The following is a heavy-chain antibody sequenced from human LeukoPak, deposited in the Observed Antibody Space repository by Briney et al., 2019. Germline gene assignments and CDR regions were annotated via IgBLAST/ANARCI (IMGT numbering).Heavy chain of an antibody. Sequence: GGSLRLSCAASGFTFRTYTMNWVRQAPGKRLEWVSSISSDSRYIYYADSVKGRFTISRDNAQNSLYLQMNSLRAEDTAVYYCAREKDSGFDYWGQGTLVTVSS. D-gene: IGHD3-10*01. CDR1: GFTFRTYT. CDR2: ISSDSRYI. J-gene: IGHJ4*02. V-gene: IGHV3-21*01. CDR3: AREKDSGFDY.